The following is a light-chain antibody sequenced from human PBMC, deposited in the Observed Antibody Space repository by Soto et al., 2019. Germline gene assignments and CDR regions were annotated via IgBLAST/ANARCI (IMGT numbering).Light chain of an antibody. J-gene: IGKJ4*01. CDR1: QSVSSH. V-gene: IGKV3-15*01. CDR3: QQHHYWPLT. Sequence: EIVMTQSPATLFVSPGERATLSCRASQSVSSHLAWYQQKPGQAPRLLIYAASTRSTGIPATFSGSGSGTEFTLTISSLQSEDYAVYYWQQHHYWPLTFGGGTKVEI. CDR2: AAS.